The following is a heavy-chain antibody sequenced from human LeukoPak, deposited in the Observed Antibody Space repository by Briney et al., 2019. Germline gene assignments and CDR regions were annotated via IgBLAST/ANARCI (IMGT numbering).Heavy chain of an antibody. CDR1: GFIFNSYG. D-gene: IGHD2-21*01. CDR3: ARDGVMAETPFYDS. CDR2: ISSSTSNI. Sequence: GGSLRLSCTGSGFIFNSYGINWVRQAPGKGLEWGAYISSSTSNIFYADSVKGRFTISRDHAKDSVLLQMNSLRVEDTALYFCARDGVMAETPFYDSWGQGALVTVSS. V-gene: IGHV3-48*01. J-gene: IGHJ4*02.